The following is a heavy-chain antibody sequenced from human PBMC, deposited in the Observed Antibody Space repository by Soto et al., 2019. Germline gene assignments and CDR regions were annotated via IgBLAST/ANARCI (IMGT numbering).Heavy chain of an antibody. J-gene: IGHJ4*02. Sequence: SETLSLTCTVSGGSISSGGYYWSWIRQHPGKGLEWIGYIYYSGSTYYNPSLKSRVTISVDTSKNQFSLKLSSVTAADTAVYYCAREAKKYCSGGSCYYFDYWGRGTLVTVSS. CDR2: IYYSGST. CDR3: AREAKKYCSGGSCYYFDY. V-gene: IGHV4-31*03. CDR1: GGSISSGGYY. D-gene: IGHD2-15*01.